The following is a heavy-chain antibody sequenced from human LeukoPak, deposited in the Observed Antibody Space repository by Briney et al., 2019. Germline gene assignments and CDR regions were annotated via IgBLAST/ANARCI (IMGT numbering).Heavy chain of an antibody. D-gene: IGHD3-10*01. CDR2: INHSGST. V-gene: IGHV4-34*01. J-gene: IGHJ4*02. Sequence: SETLSLTCTVSGGSISSYYWSWIRQPPGKGLEWIGEINHSGSTNYNPSLKSRVTISVDTSKNQFSLKLSSVTAADTAVYYCARGKGLWFGELLLRYWGQGTLVTVSS. CDR1: GGSISSYY. CDR3: ARGKGLWFGELLLRY.